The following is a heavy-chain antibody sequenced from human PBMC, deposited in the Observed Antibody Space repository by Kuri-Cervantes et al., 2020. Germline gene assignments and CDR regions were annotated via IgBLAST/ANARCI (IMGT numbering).Heavy chain of an antibody. D-gene: IGHD2-2*02. J-gene: IGHJ6*02. Sequence: GESLKISCAASGFTVSSNYMSWVRQAPGKGLEWVSVIYSGGSTYYADSVKGRFTISRDNSKNTLYLQMNSLRAEDTAVYYCARTHTLRYYYGMDVWGQGTTVTVSS. CDR3: ARTHTLRYYYGMDV. V-gene: IGHV3-66*02. CDR1: GFTVSSNY. CDR2: IYSGGST.